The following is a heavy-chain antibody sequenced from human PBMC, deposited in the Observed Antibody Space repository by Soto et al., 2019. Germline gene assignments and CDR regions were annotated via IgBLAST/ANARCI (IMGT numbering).Heavy chain of an antibody. Sequence: SETLSLTCIVSGGSISSSSYSWAWIRQPPGKGLEWIGTIYYGGNTYYNPSLKSRVTISVDTSKNQFSLKLTSVTAADTAVYYCARDKITGLFDYWGQGTLVTVSS. V-gene: IGHV4-39*02. CDR3: ARDKITGLFDY. CDR2: IYYGGNT. CDR1: GGSISSSSYS. J-gene: IGHJ4*02. D-gene: IGHD2-8*02.